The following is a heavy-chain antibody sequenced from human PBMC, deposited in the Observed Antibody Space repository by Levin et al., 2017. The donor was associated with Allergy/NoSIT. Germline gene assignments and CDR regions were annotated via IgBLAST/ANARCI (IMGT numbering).Heavy chain of an antibody. Sequence: GESLKISCAASGFTFSSYSMNWVRQAPGKGLEWISYISSSGDIVYYGDPVQGRFTISRDNAKNSVYLQMNSLRAEDTAVYYCFRWPADWGQGTLVTVSS. CDR1: GFTFSSYS. D-gene: IGHD4-23*01. V-gene: IGHV3-48*04. J-gene: IGHJ4*02. CDR3: FRWPAD. CDR2: ISSSGDIV.